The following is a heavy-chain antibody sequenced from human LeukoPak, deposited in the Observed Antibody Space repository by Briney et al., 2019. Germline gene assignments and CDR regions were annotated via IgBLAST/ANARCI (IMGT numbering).Heavy chain of an antibody. D-gene: IGHD5-24*01. CDR3: AKEVMATMDIDY. V-gene: IGHV3-23*01. Sequence: GGSLRLSCAASGFSFSSFAMSWVRQAPGKGLEWVSAITGSGSNTYYADSVKGRFTISRDNSKNTLYLQMNSLRAEDTAVYYCAKEVMATMDIDYWGQGTLVTVSS. CDR1: GFSFSSFA. J-gene: IGHJ4*02. CDR2: ITGSGSNT.